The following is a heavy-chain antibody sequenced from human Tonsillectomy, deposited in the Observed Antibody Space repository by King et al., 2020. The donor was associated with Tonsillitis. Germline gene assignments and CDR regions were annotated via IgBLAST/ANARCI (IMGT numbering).Heavy chain of an antibody. J-gene: IGHJ4*02. CDR3: ARTPAHGNVWSYFFDS. V-gene: IGHV2-70*01. CDR1: GFSLTTSGEC. CDR2: IYWDDDK. Sequence: TLQESGPALVKPTQSLTLTCTFSGFSLTTSGECVTWIRQPPGKALEWLALIYWDDDKSYNTSLKTRLTISKDTSKKQVVLVMTDLDPVDTATSFCARTPAHGNVWSYFFDSWGQGMLVTVSS. D-gene: IGHD6-19*01.